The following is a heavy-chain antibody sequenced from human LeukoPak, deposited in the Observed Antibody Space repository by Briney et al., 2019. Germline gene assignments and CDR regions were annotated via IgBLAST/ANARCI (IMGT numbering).Heavy chain of an antibody. D-gene: IGHD6-13*01. J-gene: IGHJ4*02. CDR3: ARDLTQLALFDY. Sequence: AGRSLRLSCAASGFTLSNYGMHWVRQAPGKGLEWVAVIWYDGSNKYYADSVKGRFTLSRDNSKNTLFLQMNSLRPEDTAVYFCARDLTQLALFDYWGQGTLVTVSS. V-gene: IGHV3-33*01. CDR2: IWYDGSNK. CDR1: GFTLSNYG.